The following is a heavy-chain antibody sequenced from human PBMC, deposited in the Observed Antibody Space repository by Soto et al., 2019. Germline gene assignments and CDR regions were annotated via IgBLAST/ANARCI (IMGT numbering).Heavy chain of an antibody. Sequence: SETLSLTCTVSGGSISSSSYYWGWIRQPPGKGLEWIGSIYYSGSTYYNPSLKSRVTISVDTSKNQFSLKLSSVTAADTAVYYCAQSYSSGGVGAFDIWGQGTMVTVSS. CDR3: AQSYSSGGVGAFDI. J-gene: IGHJ3*02. CDR1: GGSISSSSYY. V-gene: IGHV4-39*01. CDR2: IYYSGST. D-gene: IGHD6-19*01.